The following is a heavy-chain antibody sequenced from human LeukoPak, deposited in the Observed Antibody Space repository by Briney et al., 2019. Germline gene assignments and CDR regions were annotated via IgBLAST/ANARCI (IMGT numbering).Heavy chain of an antibody. Sequence: SETLSLTCTVSGGSISSYYWSWIRQPPGKGLEWMGEINHSGSTNYNPSLKSRVTISVDTSKNQFSLKLSSVTAADTAVYYCARVGVGATVGAFDIWGQGTMVTVSS. D-gene: IGHD1-26*01. CDR1: GGSISSYY. CDR2: INHSGST. V-gene: IGHV4-34*01. CDR3: ARVGVGATVGAFDI. J-gene: IGHJ3*02.